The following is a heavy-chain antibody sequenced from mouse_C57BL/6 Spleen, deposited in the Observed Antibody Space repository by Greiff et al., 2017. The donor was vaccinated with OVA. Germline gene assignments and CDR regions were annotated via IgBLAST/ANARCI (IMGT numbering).Heavy chain of an antibody. CDR3: ARARSDGSSYAWFAY. CDR2: IDPNSGGT. J-gene: IGHJ3*01. D-gene: IGHD1-1*01. V-gene: IGHV1-72*01. CDR1: GYTFTSYW. Sequence: VQLQQPGAELVKPGASVKLSCKASGYTFTSYWMHWVKQRPGRGLEWIGRIDPNSGGTKYNEKFKSKATLTVDKPSSTAYMQLSSLTSEDSAVDYCARARSDGSSYAWFAYWGQGTLVTVSA.